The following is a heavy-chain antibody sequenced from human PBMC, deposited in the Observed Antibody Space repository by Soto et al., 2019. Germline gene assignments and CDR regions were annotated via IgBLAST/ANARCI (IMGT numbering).Heavy chain of an antibody. D-gene: IGHD3-10*01. J-gene: IGHJ5*02. CDR2: IKTDSGDT. V-gene: IGHV1-2*02. Sequence: QVQLVQSGAEVKRPGASVRVSCRASRYTFTSYDIYWVRQAPGQGLEWMGWIKTDSGDTDYAQNFQGRVTMTRDTSINTAYMELNNLVSDDTAVYYCARRSSTYLHEIIYDPWGQGTLVTVSS. CDR3: ARRSSTYLHEIIYDP. CDR1: RYTFTSYD.